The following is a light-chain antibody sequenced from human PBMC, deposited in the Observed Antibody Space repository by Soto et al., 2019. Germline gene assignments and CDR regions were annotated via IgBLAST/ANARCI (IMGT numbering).Light chain of an antibody. CDR3: QQSYSTPLA. V-gene: IGKV1-39*01. Sequence: GDRVTITCRASQSISSWLAWYQQKPGKAPNXLIYAASSLQSGVPPRFSGSGSGTDFTLTITSLQPEDSATYYCQQSYSTPLAFGHGTKVDIK. J-gene: IGKJ1*01. CDR1: QSISSW. CDR2: AAS.